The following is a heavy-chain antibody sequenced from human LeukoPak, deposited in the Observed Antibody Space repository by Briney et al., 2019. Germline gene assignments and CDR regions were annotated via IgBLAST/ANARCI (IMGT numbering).Heavy chain of an antibody. CDR2: IIPIFGTA. Sequence: ASVKVSRKASGGTFSSYAISWVRQAPGQGLEWMGRIIPIFGTANYAQKFQGRATITTDESTSTAYMELSSLRSEDTAVYYCARGPQGVVPAAMRYYYYMDVWGKGTTVTVSS. D-gene: IGHD2-2*01. CDR3: ARGPQGVVPAAMRYYYYMDV. J-gene: IGHJ6*03. CDR1: GGTFSSYA. V-gene: IGHV1-69*05.